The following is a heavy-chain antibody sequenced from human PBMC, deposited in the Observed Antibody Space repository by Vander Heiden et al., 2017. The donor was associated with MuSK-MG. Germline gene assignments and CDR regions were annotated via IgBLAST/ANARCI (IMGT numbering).Heavy chain of an antibody. CDR1: GGSISTFY. CDR3: ARKVPSNAFDV. Sequence: QVQLQESGPGLVKPSETLSLTCTVSGGSISTFYWNWIRQPPGKGLEWIGYIYYTGNTNYNPSLKSRVTMSVDTSTNQFSLRLSSVTAADTAVYYCARKVPSNAFDVWGQGTMVTVSS. J-gene: IGHJ3*01. D-gene: IGHD1-1*01. CDR2: IYYTGNT. V-gene: IGHV4-59*01.